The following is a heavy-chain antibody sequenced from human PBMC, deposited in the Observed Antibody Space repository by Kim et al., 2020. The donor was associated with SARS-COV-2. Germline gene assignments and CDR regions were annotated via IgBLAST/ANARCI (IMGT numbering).Heavy chain of an antibody. J-gene: IGHJ4*01. CDR3: VADSTWYPIIEFAF. V-gene: IGHV4-39*01. Sequence: SETLSLTCSVSGCSISTSSYYWGWIRQPPGNGLDWIGSRHYTGSTSYNPSLKSRATIFVYTSKHQFSLRLTAVTAADSAVDYCVADSTWYPIIEFAFWG. CDR1: GCSISTSSYY. D-gene: IGHD2-15*01. CDR2: RHYTGST.